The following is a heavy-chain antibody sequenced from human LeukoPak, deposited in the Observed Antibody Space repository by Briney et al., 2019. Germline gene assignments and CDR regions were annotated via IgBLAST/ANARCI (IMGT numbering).Heavy chain of an antibody. J-gene: IGHJ4*02. Sequence: PGGSLRLSCAASGFTFSGYSMNWVRQAPGKGLEWVSYISSSSSVLHYADSVKGRFTISRDNAKKSLFLQVNSLRAEDTAVYYCARGCSGGSCYDYWGQGTLVTVSS. CDR1: GFTFSGYS. CDR2: ISSSSSVL. V-gene: IGHV3-48*01. D-gene: IGHD2-15*01. CDR3: ARGCSGGSCYDY.